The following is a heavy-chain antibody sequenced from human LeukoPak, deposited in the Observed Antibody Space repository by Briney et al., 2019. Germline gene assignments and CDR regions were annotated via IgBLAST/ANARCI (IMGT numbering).Heavy chain of an antibody. D-gene: IGHD1-1*01. J-gene: IGHJ6*03. Sequence: PSETLSLTCTVSGGSINSITHYWGWVRQPPGRGLEWIGSMYYRGKIYYNPSLKSRVTISADTSKNKLSLRLTSVTAADTAVYFCKGTTATPESTFYYSHRDVWGEGTAV. CDR3: KGTTATPESTFYYSHRDV. CDR2: MYYRGKI. CDR1: GGSINSITHY. V-gene: IGHV4-39*01.